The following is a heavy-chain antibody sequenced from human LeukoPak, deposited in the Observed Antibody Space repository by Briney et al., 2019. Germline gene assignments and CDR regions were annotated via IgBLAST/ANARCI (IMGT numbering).Heavy chain of an antibody. CDR3: ARDLGSLWYFDY. D-gene: IGHD2-15*01. CDR2: NSGSGGST. Sequence: GGSLRLSCEASGFTFSSYAMSWVRQAPRKGLEWVSANSGSGGSTYYADSVKGRFTISRDNSKNTQYLQMNSLRAEDTAVYYCARDLGSLWYFDYWGQGTLVTVSS. J-gene: IGHJ4*02. V-gene: IGHV3-23*01. CDR1: GFTFSSYA.